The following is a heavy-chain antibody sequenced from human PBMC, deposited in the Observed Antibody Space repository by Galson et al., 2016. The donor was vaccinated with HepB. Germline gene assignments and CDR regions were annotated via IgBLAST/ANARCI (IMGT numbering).Heavy chain of an antibody. CDR3: ATRSGITIFGVGSFAY. CDR1: GDSISSGFYY. J-gene: IGHJ4*02. CDR2: FYYSGST. Sequence: SETLSLTCTVSGDSISSGFYYWTWIRQHPGKGLEWIGSFYYSGSTYNNPSLKSRVTISVDTSKNQFSLKLSSVTAADTAVYYCATRSGITIFGVGSFAYWGQGTLATVSS. D-gene: IGHD3-3*01. V-gene: IGHV4-39*07.